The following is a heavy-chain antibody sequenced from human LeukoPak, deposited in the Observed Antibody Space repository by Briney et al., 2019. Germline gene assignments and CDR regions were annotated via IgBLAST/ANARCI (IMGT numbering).Heavy chain of an antibody. J-gene: IGHJ3*02. CDR3: ARGAYCSGGSCYSNAFDI. CDR2: IIPIFGTA. CDR1: GGTFSSYA. Sequence: SVKVSCKASGGTFSSYAISWVRQAPGQGLEWMGGIIPIFGTANYAQKFQGRVTITTDESTSTAYMELSSLRSEDTAVYYCARGAYCSGGSCYSNAFDIWGQGTMVTVSS. V-gene: IGHV1-69*05. D-gene: IGHD2-15*01.